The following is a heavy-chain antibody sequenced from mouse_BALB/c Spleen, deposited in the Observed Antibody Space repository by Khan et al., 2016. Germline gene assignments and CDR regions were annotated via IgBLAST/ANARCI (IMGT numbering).Heavy chain of an antibody. D-gene: IGHD1-2*01. J-gene: IGHJ4*01. CDR2: ISSGSSNI. CDR1: GFTFSSFG. CDR3: ARGYESAMDY. V-gene: IGHV5-17*02. Sequence: EVELVESGGGLVQPGGSRKLSCAASGFTFSSFGMHWVRQAPEKGLEWVAYISSGSSNIYYADTVKGRFTISRDNPKNTLFLQMTSLRSEDTAMYYCARGYESAMDYWGQGTSVTVSS.